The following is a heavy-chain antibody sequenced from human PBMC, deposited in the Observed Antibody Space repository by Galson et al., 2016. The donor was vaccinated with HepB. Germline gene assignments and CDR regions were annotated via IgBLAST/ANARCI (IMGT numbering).Heavy chain of an antibody. D-gene: IGHD4-17*01. J-gene: IGHJ4*02. CDR2: IVGSGGHT. CDR3: AKDIPITVTTFVGFYY. Sequence: PGKGLEWVSGIVGSGGHTYYADSVKARFTISRDNSTNTLYLQMNSLRAEDTAVFYCAKDIPITVTTFVGFYYLGEGPLVTVSS. V-gene: IGHV3-23*01.